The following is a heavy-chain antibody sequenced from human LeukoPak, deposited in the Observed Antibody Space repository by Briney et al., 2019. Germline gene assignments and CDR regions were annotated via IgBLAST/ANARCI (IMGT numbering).Heavy chain of an antibody. J-gene: IGHJ4*02. CDR2: IRSKAYGGTT. V-gene: IGHV3-49*04. CDR1: GFTFINAW. Sequence: PGGSLRLSCAASGFTFINAWMNWVRQVPGKGLEWVGFIRSKAYGGTTEYAASVKGRFTISRDDSKSIAYLQMNSLKTEDTAVYYCTSLSGYSYGYADYWGQGTLVTVSS. D-gene: IGHD5-18*01. CDR3: TSLSGYSYGYADY.